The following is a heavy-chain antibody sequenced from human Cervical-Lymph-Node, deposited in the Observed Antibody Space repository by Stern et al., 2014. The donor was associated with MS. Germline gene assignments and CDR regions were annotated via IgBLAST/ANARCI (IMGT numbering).Heavy chain of an antibody. CDR3: ARDPVVGIPDYFDY. J-gene: IGHJ4*02. D-gene: IGHD2-15*01. CDR2: ISHDGRVK. V-gene: IGHV3-30*04. Sequence: VQLVESGGGVVQPGRSLRLSCVGSGFTFSNYAMHWVRQAPGKGLGWVGVISHDGRVKYYSDSVKGRFTLSRDNSKNTLYLEMDSLRGEDTAVFYCARDPVVGIPDYFDYWGQGTLVTVSS. CDR1: GFTFSNYA.